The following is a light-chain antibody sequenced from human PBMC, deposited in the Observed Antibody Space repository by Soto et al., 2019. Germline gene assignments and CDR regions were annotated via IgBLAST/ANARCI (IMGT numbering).Light chain of an antibody. CDR2: AAS. Sequence: IQRSESHSSLSASVAGLVPITCRASQSITTYLNWYRQKPGKAPKLLIYAASSLQSGVPSRFSGSGSETEVTLSISSLQPEDVATDFCKQMYSAPLTVGRGTKVDIK. J-gene: IGKJ4*01. CDR3: KQMYSAPLT. CDR1: QSITTY. V-gene: IGKV1-39*01.